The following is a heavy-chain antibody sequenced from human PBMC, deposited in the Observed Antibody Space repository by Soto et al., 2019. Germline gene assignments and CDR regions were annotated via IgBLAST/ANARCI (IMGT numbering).Heavy chain of an antibody. CDR1: GFTFSSYG. D-gene: IGHD3-10*01. Sequence: PGGSLRLSCAASGFTFSSYGMHWVRQAPGKGLEWVAVISYDGSNKYYADSVKGRFTISRDNYKNTLYLQMNSLRAEDTVVYYCARDPSFGENWCVRWVQVTLVTVSS. CDR3: ARDPSFGENWCVR. J-gene: IGHJ5*02. CDR2: ISYDGSNK. V-gene: IGHV3-30*03.